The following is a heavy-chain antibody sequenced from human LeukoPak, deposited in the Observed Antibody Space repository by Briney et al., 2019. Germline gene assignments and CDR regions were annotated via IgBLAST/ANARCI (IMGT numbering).Heavy chain of an antibody. CDR3: AGVSFGNDGTGHHCDY. J-gene: IGHJ4*02. CDR1: GGTFSSYA. CDR2: IIPIFGTA. D-gene: IGHD3-22*01. V-gene: IGHV1-69*13. Sequence: SVKVSCKASGGTFSSYAISWVRQAPGQGLEWVGGIIPIFGTANYAQKFQGRVTITADEATSTAYMELSSLRSEDTAVYYCAGVSFGNDGTGHHCDYWGQGTLVTVSS.